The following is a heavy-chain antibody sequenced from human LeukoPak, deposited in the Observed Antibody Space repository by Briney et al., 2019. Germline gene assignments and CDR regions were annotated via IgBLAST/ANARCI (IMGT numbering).Heavy chain of an antibody. D-gene: IGHD2-15*01. J-gene: IGHJ1*01. CDR1: GESFSGYY. CDR3: ARVGRIFRTHDEYFQH. CDR2: INHSGST. Sequence: SDTLSLTCAVYGESFSGYYLSWVRQPPGKGLEWMGEINHSGSTNYNPSLKSRVTISVDTSKNQFSLKLSSLTAADAAVYYCARVGRIFRTHDEYFQHWGQGTLVTVSS. V-gene: IGHV4-34*01.